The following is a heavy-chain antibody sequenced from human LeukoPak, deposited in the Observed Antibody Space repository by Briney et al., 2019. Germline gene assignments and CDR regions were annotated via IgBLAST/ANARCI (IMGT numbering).Heavy chain of an antibody. Sequence: ASVKVSCKASGYTFTTYAIHWVRQAPGQRPEWMGWINGGDGDTRYSQKFQDRVTITRDTSATTAYMELSSLRSDDTAVYYCARETGPVVPAARTLYYYYYMDVWGKGTTVTVSS. CDR1: GYTFTTYA. V-gene: IGHV1-3*01. J-gene: IGHJ6*03. CDR3: ARETGPVVPAARTLYYYYYMDV. CDR2: INGGDGDT. D-gene: IGHD2-2*01.